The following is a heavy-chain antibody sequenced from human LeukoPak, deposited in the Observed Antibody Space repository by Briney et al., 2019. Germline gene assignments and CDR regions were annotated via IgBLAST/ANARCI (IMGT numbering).Heavy chain of an antibody. CDR3: ARRSTYYESSGQVPFDY. Sequence: GGSLRLSCAASGFTFNTYTMNWVRQAPGKGLEWVSYISGSSGIIDYADSVRGRFTISRDNAKNSLYLQMNSLRAEDTAVYYCARRSTYYESSGQVPFDYWGQGTLVTVSS. CDR1: GFTFNTYT. CDR2: ISGSSGII. V-gene: IGHV3-48*01. J-gene: IGHJ4*02. D-gene: IGHD3-22*01.